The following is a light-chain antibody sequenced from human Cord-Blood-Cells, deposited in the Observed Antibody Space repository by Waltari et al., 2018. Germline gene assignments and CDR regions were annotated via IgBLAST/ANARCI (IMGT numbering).Light chain of an antibody. J-gene: IGLJ3*02. CDR1: SSDVGSYNL. Sequence: QSALTQPASVSGSPGQSIPISCTGTSSDVGSYNLVSWYQQHPGKAPKLMIYEGNKRPSGVSNRFSGPKSGNTASLTICGLQAEDEADDYCCSYAGRSTWVVGGGTKLTVL. CDR3: CSYAGRSTWV. V-gene: IGLV2-23*01. CDR2: EGN.